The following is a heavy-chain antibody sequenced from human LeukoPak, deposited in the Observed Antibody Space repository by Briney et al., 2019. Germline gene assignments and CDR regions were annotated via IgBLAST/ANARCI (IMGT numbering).Heavy chain of an antibody. J-gene: IGHJ5*02. Sequence: SETLSLTCTVSGGSISSYYWSWIRQPPGKGLEWIGYIYYSGSTNYNPSLKSRVTISVDTSKNQFSLKLSSVTAADTAVYYCARENGAYYYGSGSYFMPGWFDPWGQGTLVTVSS. CDR3: ARENGAYYYGSGSYFMPGWFDP. D-gene: IGHD3-10*01. V-gene: IGHV4-59*01. CDR1: GGSISSYY. CDR2: IYYSGST.